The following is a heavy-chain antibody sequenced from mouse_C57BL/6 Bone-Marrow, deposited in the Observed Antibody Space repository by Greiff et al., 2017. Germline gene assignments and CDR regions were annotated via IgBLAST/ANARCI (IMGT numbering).Heavy chain of an antibody. D-gene: IGHD1-1*01. CDR1: GYTFTSYW. CDR3: TRNYYYEDYYAMYY. CDR2: IHPDSGST. V-gene: IGHV1-64*01. Sequence: QVQLQQPGAELVKPGASVKLSCKASGYTFTSYWMHWVKQRPGQGLEWIGMIHPDSGSTNYNEKFKSKDTLTVDKSSSTAYMQLSSLTSEDSAVYYCTRNYYYEDYYAMYYWGQGTSVTVTS. J-gene: IGHJ4*01.